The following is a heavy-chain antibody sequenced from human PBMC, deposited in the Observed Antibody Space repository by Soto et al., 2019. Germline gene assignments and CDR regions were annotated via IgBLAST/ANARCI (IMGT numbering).Heavy chain of an antibody. D-gene: IGHD1-1*01. Sequence: QVHLVQSGAEVKMPGASVKVSCKASGFTFTSYAFTWVRQAPGQGLEWMGWISAYNGNTNYARNFRGRVTMTTDSSTSTVYMVLGSLTSDATAVYFCARDFTGWPPDGVDSWGQGTLVSVSA. J-gene: IGHJ4*02. V-gene: IGHV1-18*01. CDR2: ISAYNGNT. CDR3: ARDFTGWPPDGVDS. CDR1: GFTFTSYA.